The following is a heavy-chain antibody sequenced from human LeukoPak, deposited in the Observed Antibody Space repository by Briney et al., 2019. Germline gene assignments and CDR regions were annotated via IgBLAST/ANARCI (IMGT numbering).Heavy chain of an antibody. CDR1: GFTVSRNY. CDR3: AKDRRSSGYYYGDAFDI. J-gene: IGHJ3*02. D-gene: IGHD3-22*01. V-gene: IGHV3-66*01. CDR2: IYSGGRA. Sequence: GGSLRLSCAASGFTVSRNYMSWVRQAPGKGLEWVSVIYSGGRAYYADSVKGRFTISRDNSKNTLYLQMNRLRAEDTAVYYCAKDRRSSGYYYGDAFDIWGQGTMVTVSS.